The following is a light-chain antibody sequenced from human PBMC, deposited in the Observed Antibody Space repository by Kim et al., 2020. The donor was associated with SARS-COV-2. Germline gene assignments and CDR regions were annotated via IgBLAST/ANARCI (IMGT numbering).Light chain of an antibody. Sequence: AIRMTQSPSSFSASTGDRVTITCRASQGISSYLAWYQQKPGKAPKLLIYAASTLQSGVPSRFSGGGSGTDFTLTISCLQSEDFVTYYCQQYYSYPLTFGGGTKVDIK. J-gene: IGKJ4*01. CDR1: QGISSY. CDR3: QQYYSYPLT. CDR2: AAS. V-gene: IGKV1-8*01.